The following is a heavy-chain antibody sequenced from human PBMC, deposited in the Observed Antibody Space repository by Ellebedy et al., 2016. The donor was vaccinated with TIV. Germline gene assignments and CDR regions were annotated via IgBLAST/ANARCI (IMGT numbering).Heavy chain of an antibody. V-gene: IGHV5-51*01. D-gene: IGHD3-10*01. CDR3: ARGTIRGGRGWFDS. CDR2: IYPGDSDT. Sequence: GESLKISCKASGDSLPSDWIDWVRQMPGKGLEWMGFIYPGDSDTRYSPSFKGQVTISVDKSIRTAYLLWGSLRVADTAMYYCARGTIRGGRGWFDSWGQGTLVTVSS. J-gene: IGHJ5*01. CDR1: GDSLPSDW.